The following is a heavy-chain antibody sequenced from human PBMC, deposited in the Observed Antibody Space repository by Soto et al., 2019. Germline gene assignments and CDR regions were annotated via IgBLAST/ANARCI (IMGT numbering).Heavy chain of an antibody. CDR2: INPSGGST. D-gene: IGHD2-2*01. CDR3: AREYQLLGAFDI. V-gene: IGHV1-46*03. CDR1: GYTFTSYY. J-gene: IGHJ3*02. Sequence: ASVKVSCKASGYTFTSYYMHWVRQAPGQGLEWMGIINPSGGSTSHAQKFQGRVTMTRDTSTSTVYMELSSLRSEDTAVYYCAREYQLLGAFDIWGQGTMVTVSS.